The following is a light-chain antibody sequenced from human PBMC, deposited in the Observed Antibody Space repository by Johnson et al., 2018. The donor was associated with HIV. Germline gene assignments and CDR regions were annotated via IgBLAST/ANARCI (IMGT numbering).Light chain of an antibody. V-gene: IGLV1-51*01. CDR3: GTWDSSLVVYV. J-gene: IGLJ1*01. CDR2: DNN. CDR1: SSNIGNNY. Sequence: QSVLTHPPSVSAAPGQKVTISCSGSSSNIGNNYVSWYQQLPRTAPKLLIYDNNKRPSGIPDRFSGSKSGTSATLGITGLQTGDEADYYCGTWDSSLVVYVFGTGPKFSVL.